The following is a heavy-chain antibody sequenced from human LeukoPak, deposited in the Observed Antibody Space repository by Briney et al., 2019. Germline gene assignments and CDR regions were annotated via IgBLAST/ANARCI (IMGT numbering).Heavy chain of an antibody. V-gene: IGHV4-59*01. CDR3: ARDSSGWYDY. Sequence: SETLSLTCTVSGGSISSYYWSWIRQPPGKGLEWIGYIYYSGSTNYNPSLKSRVTISVDTSKNQFSLKLSSVTAADTAVYCCARDSSGWYDYWGQGTLVTVSS. CDR2: IYYSGST. J-gene: IGHJ4*02. CDR1: GGSISSYY. D-gene: IGHD6-19*01.